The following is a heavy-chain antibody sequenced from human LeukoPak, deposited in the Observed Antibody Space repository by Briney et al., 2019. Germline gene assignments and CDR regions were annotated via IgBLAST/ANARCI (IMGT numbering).Heavy chain of an antibody. CDR1: GGSISSYY. CDR3: ARGVTQ. J-gene: IGHJ4*02. D-gene: IGHD2-21*02. CDR2: IYYTGST. V-gene: IGHV4-59*01. Sequence: SETLSLTCTVSGGSISSYYWSWIRQPPGKGLEWIGYIYYTGSTSYNPSLQSRLTISIDTSKTQFSLRLTSVTAADTAVYFCARGVTQWGQGTLVTVSS.